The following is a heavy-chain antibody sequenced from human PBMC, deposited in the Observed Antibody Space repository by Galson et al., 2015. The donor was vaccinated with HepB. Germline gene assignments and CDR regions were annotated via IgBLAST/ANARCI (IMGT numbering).Heavy chain of an antibody. Sequence: ETLSLTCAVYGGSFSGYYWTWIRQPPGKGLEWIGEINNSGNTNYKSSLKSRVTISVDTSKSQFSLKLSSVTAADTSVYYCARGRALRLIARPGELGNGRRLYYLDYWGQGTLVTVSS. CDR1: GGSFSGYY. V-gene: IGHV4-34*01. CDR3: ARGRALRLIARPGELGNGRRLYYLDY. J-gene: IGHJ4*02. CDR2: INNSGNT. D-gene: IGHD2-21*01.